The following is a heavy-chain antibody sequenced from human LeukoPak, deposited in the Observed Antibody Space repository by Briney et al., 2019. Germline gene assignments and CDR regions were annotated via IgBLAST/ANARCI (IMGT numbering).Heavy chain of an antibody. CDR2: IIPILGIA. Sequence: SVKVSCKASGGTFSSYTISWVRQAPGQGLEWMGRIIPILGIASYAQKFQGRVTITADKSTGTAYMELSSLRSEDTAVYYCARGFGGATVGDAFDIWGQGTMVTVSS. V-gene: IGHV1-69*02. CDR1: GGTFSSYT. CDR3: ARGFGGATVGDAFDI. D-gene: IGHD1-26*01. J-gene: IGHJ3*02.